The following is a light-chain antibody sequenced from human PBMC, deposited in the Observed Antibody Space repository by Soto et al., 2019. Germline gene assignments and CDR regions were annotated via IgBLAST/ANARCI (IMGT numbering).Light chain of an antibody. V-gene: IGLV7-43*01. CDR2: STD. CDR3: VLYLGGSYV. Sequence: QAVVTQEPSLTVSPGGTVTLTCASTTGAVTSGYFPNWFQQKPGQAPRALIYSTDGKYSWTPARFSGSLLGGKAALTLSGVQPEDEADYYCVLYLGGSYVFGTGTKLTVL. J-gene: IGLJ1*01. CDR1: TGAVTSGYF.